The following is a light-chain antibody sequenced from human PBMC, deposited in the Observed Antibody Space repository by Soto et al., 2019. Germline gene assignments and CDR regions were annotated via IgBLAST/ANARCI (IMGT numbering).Light chain of an antibody. V-gene: IGLV2-23*01. CDR1: SRNIGGYNV. CDR3: CSYVGATTYV. CDR2: EGT. Sequence: QSVLTQPASVSGSPGQSITISCSGTSRNIGGYNVVSWYQQHPGKAPKVIVYEGTKRPSGVSDRFSGSTSGSTASLTISGLQAEDEAEYYCCSYVGATTYVFGSGTKVTVL. J-gene: IGLJ1*01.